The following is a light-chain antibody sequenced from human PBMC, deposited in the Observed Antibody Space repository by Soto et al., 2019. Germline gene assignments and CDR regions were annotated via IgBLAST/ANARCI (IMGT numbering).Light chain of an antibody. J-gene: IGKJ5*01. Sequence: IVLTQSPGILSWSAWERATLSCRASQSVSSSYLAWYQQKPGQAPRLLVYGASSRATGSPDRFISSRAGRNYTITIIRLEPAADSVYYCRQYGSTPPGTFGQGTRLEI. V-gene: IGKV3-20*01. CDR1: QSVSSSY. CDR3: RQYGSTPPGT. CDR2: GAS.